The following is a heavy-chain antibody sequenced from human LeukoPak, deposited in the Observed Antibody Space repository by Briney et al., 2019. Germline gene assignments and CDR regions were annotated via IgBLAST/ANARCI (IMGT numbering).Heavy chain of an antibody. CDR2: IYQSGST. CDR3: ARDSSSFNWFDP. Sequence: SETLSLTCTVSGGSISSYYWSWIRQPPGKGLEWIGSIYQSGSTYYNPSLKSRVTISVDTSKNQFSLKLSSVTAADTAVYYCARDSSSFNWFDPWGQGTLVTVSS. CDR1: GGSISSYY. D-gene: IGHD6-13*01. J-gene: IGHJ5*02. V-gene: IGHV4-59*12.